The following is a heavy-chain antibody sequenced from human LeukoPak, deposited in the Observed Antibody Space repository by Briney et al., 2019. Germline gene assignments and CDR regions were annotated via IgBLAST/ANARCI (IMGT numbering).Heavy chain of an antibody. CDR1: GFTFSSYA. CDR2: MSGSGGST. Sequence: PGGSLRLSCAASGFTFSSYAMSWVRQAPGKGLEWVSAMSGSGGSTYYADSVKGRFTISRDNSKNTLYLQMNSLRAEDTAVYYCAKDPNWEQPPDYFDYWGQGTLVTVSS. CDR3: AKDPNWEQPPDYFDY. J-gene: IGHJ4*02. D-gene: IGHD1-26*01. V-gene: IGHV3-23*01.